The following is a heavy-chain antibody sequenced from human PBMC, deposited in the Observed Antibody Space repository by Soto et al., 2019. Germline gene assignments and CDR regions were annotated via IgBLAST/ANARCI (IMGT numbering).Heavy chain of an antibody. J-gene: IGHJ3*02. CDR2: ISAYNGNT. CDR3: ARVVIAVAGTGAFDI. CDR1: GYTFTSYG. Sequence: ASVKVACKASGYTFTSYGISWVRQAPGQGLEWMGWISAYNGNTNYAQKLQGRVTMTTDTSTSTAYMELRSLRSDDTAVYYCARVVIAVAGTGAFDIWGQGTMVTVSS. V-gene: IGHV1-18*01. D-gene: IGHD6-19*01.